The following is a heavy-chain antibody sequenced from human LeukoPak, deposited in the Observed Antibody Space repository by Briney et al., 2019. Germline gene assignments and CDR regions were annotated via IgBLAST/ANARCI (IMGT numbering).Heavy chain of an antibody. V-gene: IGHV4-39*01. CDR3: ARLAYDSSGIDY. J-gene: IGHJ4*02. CDR2: IYYTGSA. D-gene: IGHD3-22*01. CDR1: GGSISSSSYY. Sequence: SETLSLTCTASGGSISSSSYYWGWIRQPPGKGLEWIGSIYYTGSAYYNPSLKSRVTISVDTSKNQFSLKVSSVTAADTAVYYCARLAYDSSGIDYWGQGTLVTVSS.